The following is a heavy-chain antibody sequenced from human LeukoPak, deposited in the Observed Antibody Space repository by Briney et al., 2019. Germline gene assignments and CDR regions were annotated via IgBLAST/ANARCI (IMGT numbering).Heavy chain of an antibody. Sequence: HPGGSLRLSCAASGFTFSSYGMSWVRQAPGKGLEWVSGISGSGGSTYYADSVKGRFTISRDNSKNTLYLQMNSLRAEDTAVYYCAKHLALVGATTTYDYWGQGTLVIVSS. D-gene: IGHD1-26*01. CDR1: GFTFSSYG. CDR3: AKHLALVGATTTYDY. J-gene: IGHJ4*02. V-gene: IGHV3-23*01. CDR2: ISGSGGST.